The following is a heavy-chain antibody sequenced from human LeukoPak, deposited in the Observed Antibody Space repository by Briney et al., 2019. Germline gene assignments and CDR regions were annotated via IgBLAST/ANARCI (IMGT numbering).Heavy chain of an antibody. CDR2: FDPEDGET. Sequence: ASVKVSCKVSGYILTELSMHWVRQAPGKGLEWMGGFDPEDGETIYAQKFQGRVTMTEDTSTDTAYMELSSLRSEDTAVYYCATENSRSGGSGSYYFDYWGQGTLVTVSS. CDR3: ATENSRSGGSGSYYFDY. J-gene: IGHJ4*02. CDR1: GYILTELS. V-gene: IGHV1-24*01. D-gene: IGHD3-10*01.